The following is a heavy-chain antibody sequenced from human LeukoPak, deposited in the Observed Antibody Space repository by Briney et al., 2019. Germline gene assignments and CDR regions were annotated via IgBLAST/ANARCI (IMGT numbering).Heavy chain of an antibody. D-gene: IGHD4/OR15-4a*01. V-gene: IGHV3-23*01. Sequence: GGSLRLSCRASGFSVNTYAMSWVRQAPGKGLEWVSAISGSGGSTYYADSVKGRFTISRDNSKNTLYLQMNSLRAEDTAVYYCAKERLTFDYWGQGTLVTVSS. J-gene: IGHJ4*02. CDR1: GFSVNTYA. CDR3: AKERLTFDY. CDR2: ISGSGGST.